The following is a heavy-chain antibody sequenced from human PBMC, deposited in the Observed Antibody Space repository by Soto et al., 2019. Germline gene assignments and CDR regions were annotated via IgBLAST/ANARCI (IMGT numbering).Heavy chain of an antibody. CDR2: MNPNGGNT. J-gene: IGHJ6*02. V-gene: IGHV1-8*01. D-gene: IGHD3-3*01. Sequence: QVQLVQSGAEVKKPGASVKVSCKASGYTFTSYDINWVRQATGQGLEWMGWMNPNGGNTGHAQKFQGRVTMTRNTSISTAYMELSSLRSEDTAVYYCARGPTNYDFWSGYFQNYYYGMDVWGQGTTVTVSS. CDR1: GYTFTSYD. CDR3: ARGPTNYDFWSGYFQNYYYGMDV.